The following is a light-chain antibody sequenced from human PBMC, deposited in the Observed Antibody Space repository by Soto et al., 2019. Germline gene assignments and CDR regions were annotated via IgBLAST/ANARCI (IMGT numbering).Light chain of an antibody. CDR3: QQYGTSPLT. J-gene: IGKJ4*01. CDR1: QSVSGSY. V-gene: IGKV3-20*01. Sequence: EDVLTQSPGTLSLSPGERATLSCRASQSVSGSYLAWYQQKLGQAPRLLIFDASSRATGIQDRFSGSGSGTDFTLTISRLEPEDFAVYFCQQYGTSPLTFGGGTKVEVK. CDR2: DAS.